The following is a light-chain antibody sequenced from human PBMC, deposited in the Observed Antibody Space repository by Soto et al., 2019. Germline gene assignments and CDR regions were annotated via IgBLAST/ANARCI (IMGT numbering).Light chain of an antibody. Sequence: DIQMTQSPSTLSASIGDRVTITCRASRSVNDNLAWYQQRPGKAPNFLISRVSNLESGVPSRFXXXXXXXXXXXXXSNLQSDDFATYFCQHHESYPRTFGQGTKVEIK. CDR2: RVS. CDR3: QHHESYPRT. V-gene: IGKV1-5*03. CDR1: RSVNDN. J-gene: IGKJ1*01.